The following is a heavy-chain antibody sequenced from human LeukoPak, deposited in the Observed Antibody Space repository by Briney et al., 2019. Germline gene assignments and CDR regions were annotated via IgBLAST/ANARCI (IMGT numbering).Heavy chain of an antibody. J-gene: IGHJ5*02. D-gene: IGHD3-9*01. CDR3: AREGVYYDILTGLKQNWFDP. V-gene: IGHV1-46*01. CDR2: MCPSDGSI. CDR1: GGTFSSYA. Sequence: EASVKVSCKASGGTFSSYAISWVRQAPGQGLEWMGRMCPSDGSISYAEKFQGRVTMTRDMSTSTVYMELSSLRSEDTAAYYCAREGVYYDILTGLKQNWFDPWGQGTLVTVSS.